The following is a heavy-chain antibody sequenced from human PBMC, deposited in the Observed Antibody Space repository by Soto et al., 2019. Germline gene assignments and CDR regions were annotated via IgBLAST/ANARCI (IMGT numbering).Heavy chain of an antibody. J-gene: IGHJ6*02. V-gene: IGHV3-30-3*01. D-gene: IGHD3-3*01. Sequence: GGSLRLSCAASGFTFSSYAMHWVRQAPGKGLEWVAVISYDGSNKYYADSVKGRFTISRDTAKNSLYLQMNSLRAEDTAVYYCARNNYDFWSGYFSGMDVWGQGTTVTVSS. CDR2: ISYDGSNK. CDR3: ARNNYDFWSGYFSGMDV. CDR1: GFTFSSYA.